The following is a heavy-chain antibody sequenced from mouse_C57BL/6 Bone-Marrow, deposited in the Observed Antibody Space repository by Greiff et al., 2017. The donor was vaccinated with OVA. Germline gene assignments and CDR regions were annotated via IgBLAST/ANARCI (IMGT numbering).Heavy chain of an antibody. V-gene: IGHV1-81*01. D-gene: IGHD2-1*01. CDR3: AREGIYYGIWYFDV. CDR1: GYTFTSYG. Sequence: VKLMESGAELARPGASVKLSCKASGYTFTSYGISWVKQRTGQGLEWIGEIYPRSGNTYYNEKFKGKATLTADKSSSTAYMELRSLTSEDSAVYFCAREGIYYGIWYFDVWGTGTTVTVSS. CDR2: IYPRSGNT. J-gene: IGHJ1*03.